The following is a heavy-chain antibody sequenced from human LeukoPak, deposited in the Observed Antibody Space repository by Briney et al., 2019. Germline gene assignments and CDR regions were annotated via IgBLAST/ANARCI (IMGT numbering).Heavy chain of an antibody. J-gene: IGHJ3*02. CDR3: ARFPVLTYYYGSGGVLYAFDI. V-gene: IGHV4-39*07. CDR2: IYYSGST. D-gene: IGHD3-10*01. CDR1: GGSISSSSYY. Sequence: SETLSLTCTVSGGSISSSSYYWGWIRQPPGKGLEWIGSIYYSGSTYYNPSLKSRVTISVDTSKNQFSLKLSSVTAADTAVYYCARFPVLTYYYGSGGVLYAFDIWGQGTMVTVSS.